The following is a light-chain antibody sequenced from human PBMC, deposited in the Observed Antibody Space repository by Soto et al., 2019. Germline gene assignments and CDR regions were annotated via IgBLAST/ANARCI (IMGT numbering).Light chain of an antibody. J-gene: IGKJ1*01. CDR2: GAS. V-gene: IGKV3-20*01. CDR1: QSVTSDY. Sequence: EVVVTQSPATLSLSPGERATLSCRASQSVTSDYLAWYQQKPGQSPRLLMSGASRRATGVPDRFSGSGSGTDFTLTISRLEPEDFAVYYCQHYGHALWAFGQGTTGDIK. CDR3: QHYGHALWA.